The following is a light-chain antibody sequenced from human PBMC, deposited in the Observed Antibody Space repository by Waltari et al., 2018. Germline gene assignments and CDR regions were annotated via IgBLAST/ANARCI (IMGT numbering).Light chain of an antibody. CDR1: NSNIGNNY. V-gene: IGLV1-47*01. Sequence: QSVLTQPPSVSGTPGQSVTIFCSGSNSNIGNNYVYWYQQFPGTAPKLLIYRNDQRPSGVPDRFSGSRSGSSASLAISGLRSEDEASYFCASCDDSLTCVLFGGGTKLTV. CDR2: RND. J-gene: IGLJ3*02. CDR3: ASCDDSLTCVL.